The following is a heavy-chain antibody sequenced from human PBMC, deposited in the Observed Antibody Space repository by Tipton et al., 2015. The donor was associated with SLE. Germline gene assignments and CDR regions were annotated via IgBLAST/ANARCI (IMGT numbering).Heavy chain of an antibody. D-gene: IGHD4-17*01. V-gene: IGHV6-1*01. CDR1: GDSVSSNSAA. CDR3: AREDDDYGDYVGLFDY. CDR2: TYYKSRWYN. J-gene: IGHJ4*02. Sequence: GLVKPSQTLSLTCAISGDSVSSNSAAWNWIRQSPSRGLEWLGRTYYKSRWYNDYAVSVKSRITINPDTSKNQFSLQLNSATPEDTAVYYCAREDDDYGDYVGLFDYWGQGTLVTVSS.